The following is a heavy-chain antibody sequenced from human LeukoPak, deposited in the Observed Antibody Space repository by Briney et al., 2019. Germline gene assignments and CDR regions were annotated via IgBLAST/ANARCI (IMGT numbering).Heavy chain of an antibody. CDR1: GYTFTSYY. CDR3: AREGDYGDYAAGYFDY. Sequence: ASVKVSCKASGYTFTSYYMHWMRQAPGQGPEWMGIINPRGGSTDYSHKFQDRLTMTSDTSTSIVSMELSSLRSEDTAVYYCAREGDYGDYAAGYFDYWGQGTLVTVSS. CDR2: INPRGGST. V-gene: IGHV1-46*01. J-gene: IGHJ4*02. D-gene: IGHD4-17*01.